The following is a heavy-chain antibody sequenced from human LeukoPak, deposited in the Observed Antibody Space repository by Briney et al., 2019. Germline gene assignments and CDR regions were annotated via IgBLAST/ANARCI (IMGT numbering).Heavy chain of an antibody. CDR2: IKQDGSEK. Sequence: GGSQSLSCAASGFTFSRFWMSWVPEAPGGGVEGVANIKQDGSEKYCVVSVKGRFTISRDNAKNSLYLQMNSLRAEDTAVYYCARYPGSGSYLPSYNWFDLWGQGTLVTVSS. J-gene: IGHJ5*02. V-gene: IGHV3-7*01. CDR3: ARYPGSGSYLPSYNWFDL. D-gene: IGHD3-10*01. CDR1: GFTFSRFW.